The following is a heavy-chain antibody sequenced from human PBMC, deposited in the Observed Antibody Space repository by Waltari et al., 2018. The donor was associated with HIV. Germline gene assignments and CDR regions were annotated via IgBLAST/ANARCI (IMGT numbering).Heavy chain of an antibody. CDR2: IYYSGST. CDR3: ARMGQTDDILTGHHY. Sequence: QLHLQESGPGLVKPSETLSLTCTVSGGSISSSSYYWGWIRQPPEKGLEWIGSIYYSGSTYYTPSLESRVIISVDTSKNQFSVKLSSVTAADTAVYYCARMGQTDDILTGHHYWGQGTLVTVSS. V-gene: IGHV4-39*01. D-gene: IGHD3-9*01. J-gene: IGHJ4*02. CDR1: GGSISSSSYY.